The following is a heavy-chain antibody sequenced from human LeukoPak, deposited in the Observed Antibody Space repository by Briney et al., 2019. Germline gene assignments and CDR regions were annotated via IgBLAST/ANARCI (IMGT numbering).Heavy chain of an antibody. J-gene: IGHJ4*02. D-gene: IGHD1-14*01. CDR2: ISYDGSDK. V-gene: IGHV3-30-3*01. CDR1: GFTFSRSA. Sequence: PGGSLRLSCAASGFTFSRSAMHWVRQAPGKGLEWVTVISYDGSDKYYADSVKGRFTISRDNAKNSLFLQMNSLRAEDTAVYYCARGSTTEIGWNYWGQGALVTVSS. CDR3: ARGSTTEIGWNY.